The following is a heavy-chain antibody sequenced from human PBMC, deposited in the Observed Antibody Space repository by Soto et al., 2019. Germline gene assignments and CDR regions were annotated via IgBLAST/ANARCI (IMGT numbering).Heavy chain of an antibody. D-gene: IGHD3-10*01. CDR3: TKGGHLDY. V-gene: IGHV3-23*01. J-gene: IGHJ4*02. CDR1: GFPFSTYD. CDR2: ISGSDGST. Sequence: GGSLRLSCAASGFPFSTYDTSWVRQAPGGGLEWVSFISGSDGSTHYADSVKGLFTISRDNSKNTLFLQMHSLTAEDTAVYYCTKGGHLDYWGQGALVTVSS.